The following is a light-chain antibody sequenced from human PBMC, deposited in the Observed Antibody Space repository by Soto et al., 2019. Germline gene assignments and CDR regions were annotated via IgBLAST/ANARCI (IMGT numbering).Light chain of an antibody. CDR1: SGDVGSHNF. CDR2: EVT. CDR3: CSYAGTTTWV. V-gene: IGLV2-23*02. J-gene: IGLJ2*01. Sequence: QSVLTQPASVSGSPGQSITISCTGTSGDVGSHNFVSWYQQRPGKAPKLMIFEVTKRPSGVSSRFSASKSGNTASLTISGVQAEDEADYYCCSYAGTTTWVFGGGTKVTVL.